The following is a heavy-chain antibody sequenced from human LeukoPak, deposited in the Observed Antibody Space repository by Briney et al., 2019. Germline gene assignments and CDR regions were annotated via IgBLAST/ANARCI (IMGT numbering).Heavy chain of an antibody. D-gene: IGHD6-19*01. V-gene: IGHV3-74*01. J-gene: IGHJ4*02. CDR1: GFTFGSYW. CDR2: INSDGSST. CDR3: ARVVAVAAKDY. Sequence: PGGSLRLSCAASGFTFGSYWMHWVRQAPGKGLVWVSRINSDGSSTSYADSVKGRFTISRDNAKNTLYLQMNSLRAEDTAVYYCARVVAVAAKDYWGQGTLVTVSS.